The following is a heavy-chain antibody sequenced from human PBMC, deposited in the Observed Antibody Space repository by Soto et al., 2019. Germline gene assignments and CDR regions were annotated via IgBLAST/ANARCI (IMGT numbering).Heavy chain of an antibody. CDR2: ISYDGSNK. V-gene: IGHV3-30*04. CDR3: ARDWNTYSSSYYFDY. J-gene: IGHJ4*02. CDR1: GFTFSSYA. Sequence: GGSLRLSCAASGFTFSSYAMHWVRKAPGKGLEWVAVISYDGSNKYYADSVKGRFTISRDNSKNTLYLQMNSLRAEDTAVYYCARDWNTYSSSYYFDYWGQGTLVTVSS. D-gene: IGHD6-6*01.